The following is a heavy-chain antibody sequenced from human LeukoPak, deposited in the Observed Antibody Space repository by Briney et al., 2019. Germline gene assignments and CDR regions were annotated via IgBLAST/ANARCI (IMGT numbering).Heavy chain of an antibody. D-gene: IGHD5-18*01. Sequence: ASVKVSCKASGYTFTSYDINWVRQATGQGREWMGWMNPNSGNTGYAQQFQGRVPMTTNTAITTAYMELSSLRSEDTAVYYCARVRRGYSYPNWFDPWGQGTLVTVSS. CDR3: ARVRRGYSYPNWFDP. CDR2: MNPNSGNT. V-gene: IGHV1-8*01. CDR1: GYTFTSYD. J-gene: IGHJ5*02.